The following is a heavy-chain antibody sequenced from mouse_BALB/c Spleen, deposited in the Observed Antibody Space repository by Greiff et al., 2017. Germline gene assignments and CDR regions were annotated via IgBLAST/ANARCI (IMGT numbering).Heavy chain of an antibody. J-gene: IGHJ4*01. Sequence: QVQLQQSGPELVNPGASVRISCKASGYTFTSYYIHWVKQRPGQGLEWIGWIYPGNVNTKYNEKFKGKATLTADKSSSTAYMQLSSLTSEDSAVYFCARSGGSSYDYYAMDYWGQGTTLTVSS. CDR3: ARSGGSSYDYYAMDY. CDR2: IYPGNVNT. D-gene: IGHD1-1*01. CDR1: GYTFTSYY. V-gene: IGHV1S56*01.